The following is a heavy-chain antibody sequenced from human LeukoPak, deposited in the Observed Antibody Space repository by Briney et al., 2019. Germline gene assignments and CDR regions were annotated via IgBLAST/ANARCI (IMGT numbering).Heavy chain of an antibody. D-gene: IGHD3-10*01. CDR2: ISSSSSYI. V-gene: IGHV3-21*01. Sequence: GGSLRLSCAASGFTVDNTYMTWVRQAPGKGLEWVSSISSSSSYIYYADSVKGRFTISRDNAKNSLYLQMNSLRAEDTAVYYCARVFVGRFGDRQPPYYYGMDVWGQGTTVTVSS. CDR3: ARVFVGRFGDRQPPYYYGMDV. CDR1: GFTVDNTY. J-gene: IGHJ6*02.